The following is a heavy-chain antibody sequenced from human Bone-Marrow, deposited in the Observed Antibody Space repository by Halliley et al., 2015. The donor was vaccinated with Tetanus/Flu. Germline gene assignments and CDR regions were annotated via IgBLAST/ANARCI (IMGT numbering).Heavy chain of an antibody. D-gene: IGHD5-12*01. CDR2: IYSRGTS. J-gene: IGHJ4*02. Sequence: EWIGYIYSRGTSKFNPPLENRATMSIDTSTNQFSLNIKSLTAADTAIYYCARGPMGSGYADFWGRGLLVTVSS. CDR3: ARGPMGSGYADF. V-gene: IGHV4-59*09.